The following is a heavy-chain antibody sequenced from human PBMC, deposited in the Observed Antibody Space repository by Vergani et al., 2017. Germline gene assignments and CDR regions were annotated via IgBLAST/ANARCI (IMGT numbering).Heavy chain of an antibody. J-gene: IGHJ6*03. CDR2: IDHTGRP. D-gene: IGHD4-11*01. CDR3: ARVNTETNGHLYYYYYMDV. CDR1: GGSFTSYH. V-gene: IGHV4-34*01. Sequence: QVQLQQWGGGLLKPSETLSLTCVVNGGSFTSYHWTWIRQSPGEGLEWVGDIDHTGRPDYTPSLKSRLTMSVDKSRNQFSLTLNSVTDTDTAIYFCARVNTETNGHLYYYYYMDVWGQGTAVTVS.